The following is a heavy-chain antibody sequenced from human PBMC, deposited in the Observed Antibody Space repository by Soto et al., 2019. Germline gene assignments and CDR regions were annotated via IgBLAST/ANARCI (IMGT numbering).Heavy chain of an antibody. J-gene: IGHJ4*02. Sequence: EVQLVESGGGLVQPGGSLRLSCAASGFTFSSYAMSWVRQAPGKGLEWVSAISGSGGSTYYADSVKGRFTISRDNSKNTPYQHMNSQMNEDTAVYSCAKDPRRDCSGSSCYVGYWGQGTLVTVSS. CDR3: AKDPRRDCSGSSCYVGY. CDR2: ISGSGGST. D-gene: IGHD2-15*01. V-gene: IGHV3-23*04. CDR1: GFTFSSYA.